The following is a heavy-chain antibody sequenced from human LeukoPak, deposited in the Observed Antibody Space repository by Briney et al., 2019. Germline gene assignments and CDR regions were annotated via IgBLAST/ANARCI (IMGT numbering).Heavy chain of an antibody. CDR1: GGSISSSSYY. J-gene: IGHJ4*02. D-gene: IGHD6-6*01. CDR2: IYYSGST. CDR3: ARDRRGIAAHYFDY. V-gene: IGHV4-39*07. Sequence: SETLSLTCTVSGGSISSSSYYWGWIRQPPGKGLEWIGSIYYSGSTYYNPSLKSRVTISVDTSKNQFSLKLSSVTAADTAVYYCARDRRGIAAHYFDYWGQGTLVTVSS.